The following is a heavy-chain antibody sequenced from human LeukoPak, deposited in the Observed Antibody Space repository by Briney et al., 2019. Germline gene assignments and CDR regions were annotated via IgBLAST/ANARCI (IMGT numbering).Heavy chain of an antibody. V-gene: IGHV3-72*01. CDR2: IRNKALRHST. CDR1: GFSFSDRY. Sequence: GGSLRLSCAASGFSFSDRYMDWVRQAPGMGLEWVARIRNKALRHSTEYAASVKGRFTISRDDSKNSVYLHMNSLKTEDTAVCYCVRASTVGAYFELWGQGTKVTVAS. D-gene: IGHD1-26*01. CDR3: VRASTVGAYFEL. J-gene: IGHJ3*01.